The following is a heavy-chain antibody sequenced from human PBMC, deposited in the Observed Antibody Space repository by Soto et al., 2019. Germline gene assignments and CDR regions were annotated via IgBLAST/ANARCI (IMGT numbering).Heavy chain of an antibody. V-gene: IGHV3-30*18. CDR3: AKGLEYDYIWGSYRPFDY. J-gene: IGHJ4*02. CDR1: GFTFSSYG. CDR2: ISYDGSNK. D-gene: IGHD3-16*02. Sequence: GGSLRLSCAASGFTFSSYGMHWVRQAPGKGLEWVAVISYDGSNKYYADSVKGRFTISRDNSKNTLYLQMNSLRAEDTAVYYCAKGLEYDYIWGSYRPFDYWGQGTLVTVSS.